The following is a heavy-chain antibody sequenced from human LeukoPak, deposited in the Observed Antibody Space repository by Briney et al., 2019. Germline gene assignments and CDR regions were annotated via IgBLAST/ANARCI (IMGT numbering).Heavy chain of an antibody. D-gene: IGHD3-22*01. J-gene: IGHJ4*02. CDR3: ASFPYYYDSSGYRASWS. V-gene: IGHV1-69*04. Sequence: SVKVSCKASGGIFSSYAISWVRQAPGQGLEWMGSIIPILGIANYAQKFQGRVTITADKSTSTAYMELSSLRSEDTAVYYCASFPYYYDSSGYRASWSWGQGTLVTVSS. CDR1: GGIFSSYA. CDR2: IIPILGIA.